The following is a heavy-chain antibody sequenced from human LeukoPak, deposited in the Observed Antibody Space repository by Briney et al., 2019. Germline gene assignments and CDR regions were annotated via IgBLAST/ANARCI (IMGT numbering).Heavy chain of an antibody. V-gene: IGHV3-30*04. CDR1: GFTFSSYA. D-gene: IGHD5-12*01. CDR3: ARERVREVATITYYYYYGMDV. J-gene: IGHJ6*04. CDR2: ISYDGSNK. Sequence: GRSLRLSCAASGFTFSSYAMHWVRQAPGKGLEWVAVISYDGSNKYYADSVKGRFTISRDNSKNTLYLQMNSLGAEDTAVYYCARERVREVATITYYYYYGMDVWGKGTTVTVSS.